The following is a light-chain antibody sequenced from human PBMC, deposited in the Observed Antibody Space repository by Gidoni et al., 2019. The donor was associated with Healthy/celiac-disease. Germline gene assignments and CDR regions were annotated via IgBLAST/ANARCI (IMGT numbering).Light chain of an antibody. J-gene: IGKJ4*01. CDR1: QSVSSY. Sequence: ELVLTQSPAILSLSPGERATLSCRASQSVSSYLAWYQQKPGQAPRLLIYDASNRATGIPARFSGSGSGTDFTLTISSLEPEDFAVYYCQQRSNWPSLTFGGGTKVEIK. CDR2: DAS. V-gene: IGKV3-11*01. CDR3: QQRSNWPSLT.